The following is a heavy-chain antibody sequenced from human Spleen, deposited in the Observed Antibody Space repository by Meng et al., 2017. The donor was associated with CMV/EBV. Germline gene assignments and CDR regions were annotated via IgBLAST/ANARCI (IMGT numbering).Heavy chain of an antibody. CDR2: ISSSGNIK. CDR1: GFTFSDYY. Sequence: GESLKISCAASGFTFSDYYISWIRQAPGKGLEWVSYISSSGNIKYYADSVKGRFTISRDNAKNSLYLQMKSLRAEDTAVYYCARDLGCSSTRCYQGAFDIWGQGTMVTVSS. D-gene: IGHD2-2*01. CDR3: ARDLGCSSTRCYQGAFDI. J-gene: IGHJ3*02. V-gene: IGHV3-11*04.